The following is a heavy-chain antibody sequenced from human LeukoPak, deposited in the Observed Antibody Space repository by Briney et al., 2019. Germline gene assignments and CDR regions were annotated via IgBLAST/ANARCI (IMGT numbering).Heavy chain of an antibody. CDR2: IYITGTT. Sequence: PSETLSLTXTVSGGSISDYYWSWIRQPAGKGLEWIGRIYITGTTNYNPSLKSRITMSLDTSKNQLSLRLSSVTAADTAVYYCARDEARSGYIHYWGQGTLITVSS. D-gene: IGHD3-22*01. V-gene: IGHV4-4*07. CDR3: ARDEARSGYIHY. J-gene: IGHJ4*02. CDR1: GGSISDYY.